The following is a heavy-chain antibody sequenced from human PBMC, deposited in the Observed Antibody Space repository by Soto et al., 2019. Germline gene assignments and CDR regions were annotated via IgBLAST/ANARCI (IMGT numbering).Heavy chain of an antibody. V-gene: IGHV4-59*08. J-gene: IGHJ5*02. Sequence: PSETLSLTCTVSGGSISSYYWSWIRQPPGKGLEWIGYIYYSGSTNYNPSLKSRVTISVDTSKNQFSLKLSSVTAADTAVYYCARRGDYFGGIYRFTWFAPWGQGTLVTV. D-gene: IGHD3-16*02. CDR3: ARRGDYFGGIYRFTWFAP. CDR2: IYYSGST. CDR1: GGSISSYY.